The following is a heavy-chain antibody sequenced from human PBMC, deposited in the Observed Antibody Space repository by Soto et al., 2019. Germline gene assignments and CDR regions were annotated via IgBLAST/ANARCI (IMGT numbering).Heavy chain of an antibody. D-gene: IGHD6-13*01. CDR1: GFTVSSNY. J-gene: IGHJ6*03. Sequence: GGSLRLSCAASGFTVSSNYMSWVRQAPGKGLEWVSVIYSGGSTYYADSVKGRFTISRDNSKNTLYLQMNSLRAEDTAVYYCARVQQQLVQNYYYYYYMDVWGKGTTVTVSS. CDR3: ARVQQQLVQNYYYYYYMDV. V-gene: IGHV3-66*01. CDR2: IYSGGST.